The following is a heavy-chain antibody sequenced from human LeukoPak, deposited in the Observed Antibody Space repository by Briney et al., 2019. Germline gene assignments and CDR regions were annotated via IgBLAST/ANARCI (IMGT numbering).Heavy chain of an antibody. D-gene: IGHD6-13*01. CDR3: AGGQIAAAGFVFDL. J-gene: IGHJ3*01. V-gene: IGHV4-4*02. CDR2: TYPSGLT. Sequence: SETLSLTCAVSGGSLSTYKWWSWVRQPPGKALEWIGETYPSGLTNYSPSLKSRVTISVDKSRNQVSLNLSSVTAADTAVYYCAGGQIAAAGFVFDLWGQGTMVAVSS. CDR1: GGSLSTYKW.